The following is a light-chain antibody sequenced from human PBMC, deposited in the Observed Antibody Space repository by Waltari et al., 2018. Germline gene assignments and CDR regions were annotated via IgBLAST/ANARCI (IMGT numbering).Light chain of an antibody. V-gene: IGKV4-1*01. CDR1: RSVLCTPDNRNC. CDR3: QQYSNTPLT. CDR2: WEA. J-gene: IGKJ4*01. Sequence: DIVMTQSPDSLAVSLGARATIHFKSTRSVLCTPDNRNCLAWYQQKPGQPPKLLTYWEATRESGIPDRFSASGSGTDFSLTITSLQAEDVAVYYCQQYSNTPLTFGGGTRVEIK.